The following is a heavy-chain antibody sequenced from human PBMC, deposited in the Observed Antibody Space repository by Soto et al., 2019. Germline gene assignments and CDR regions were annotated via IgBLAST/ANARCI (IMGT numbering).Heavy chain of an antibody. J-gene: IGHJ1*01. D-gene: IGHD3-10*01. CDR1: GFSLSTSGVG. Sequence: QITLKESGPTLVKPTQTLTLTCTFSGFSLSTSGVGVGWIRQPPGKALEWLALIYWDDDKRYSPSLKSRLTITQDTSKNQVVLTMTNMDPVDTSYYYCAYRRTRSGSGSSREYFQHSGQGTLVTVSS. CDR2: IYWDDDK. V-gene: IGHV2-5*02. CDR3: AYRRTRSGSGSSREYFQH.